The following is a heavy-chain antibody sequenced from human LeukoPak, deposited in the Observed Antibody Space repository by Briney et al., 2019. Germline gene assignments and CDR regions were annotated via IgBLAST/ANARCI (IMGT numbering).Heavy chain of an antibody. V-gene: IGHV1-24*01. Sequence: ASVKVSCKVSGYTLTELSMHWVRQAPGKGLEWMGGFDPEDGETIYAQKFQGRVTMTEDTSTDTAYMELSSLRSEDTAVYYCATAVAARQQPRDRYYFDYWGQGTLGTVSS. CDR2: FDPEDGET. J-gene: IGHJ4*02. CDR3: ATAVAARQQPRDRYYFDY. D-gene: IGHD6-13*01. CDR1: GYTLTELS.